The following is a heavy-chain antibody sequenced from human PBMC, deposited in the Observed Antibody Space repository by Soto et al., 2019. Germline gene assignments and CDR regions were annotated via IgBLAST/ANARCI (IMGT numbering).Heavy chain of an antibody. Sequence: RRSPQQSQKKGLDWMGGIIPIFGTANYAQKFQGRVTITADESTSTAYMELSSLRSEDTAVYYCARDVTELVMGAATTWFEPLGKGTPVPGSS. CDR3: ARDVTELVMGAATTWFEP. D-gene: IGHD2-15*01. J-gene: IGHJ5*02. CDR2: IIPIFGTA. V-gene: IGHV1-69*01.